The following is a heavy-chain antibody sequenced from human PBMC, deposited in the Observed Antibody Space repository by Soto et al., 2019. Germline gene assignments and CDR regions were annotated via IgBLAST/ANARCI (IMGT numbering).Heavy chain of an antibody. D-gene: IGHD3-22*01. CDR1: GGTFSSYA. J-gene: IGHJ3*02. CDR3: ARGGDSSGYYKRVACVI. V-gene: IGHV1-69*06. Sequence: SVKVSCKASGGTFSSYAISWVRQAPGQGLEWMGGIIPIFGTANYAQKFQGRVTITAXXXXXXTXMXLXXLXSEDTAVYYCARGGDSSGYYKRVACVIRG. CDR2: IIPIFGTA.